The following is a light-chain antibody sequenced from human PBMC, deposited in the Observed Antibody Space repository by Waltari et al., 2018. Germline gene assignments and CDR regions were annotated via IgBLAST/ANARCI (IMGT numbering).Light chain of an antibody. CDR1: SSDVGGYNY. Sequence: QSALTQPASVSGSPGQSITIPCTGSSSDVGGYNYVSWYQQYPGKAPKLMIYDVSDRPSGVSNRFSGSKSGNTASLTISGLLADDEADYYCSSYTSSSSYVFGTGTKVTVL. CDR3: SSYTSSSSYV. V-gene: IGLV2-14*01. J-gene: IGLJ1*01. CDR2: DVS.